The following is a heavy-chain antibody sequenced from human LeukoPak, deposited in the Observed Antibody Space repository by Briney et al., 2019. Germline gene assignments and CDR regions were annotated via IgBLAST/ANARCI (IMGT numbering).Heavy chain of an antibody. CDR1: GFTFDDYA. J-gene: IGHJ5*02. D-gene: IGHD5-18*01. Sequence: PGGSLRLSCAASGFTFDDYAMHWVRQAPGKGLEWVSGISWNSGSIGYADSVKGRFTISRDNAKNSLYLQMNSLRAEDMALYFCAKDIRAHYTAHGWFDPWGQGTLVTVSS. CDR2: ISWNSGSI. V-gene: IGHV3-9*03. CDR3: AKDIRAHYTAHGWFDP.